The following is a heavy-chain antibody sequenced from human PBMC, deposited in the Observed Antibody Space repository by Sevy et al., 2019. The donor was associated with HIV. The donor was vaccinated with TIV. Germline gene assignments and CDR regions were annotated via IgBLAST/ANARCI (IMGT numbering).Heavy chain of an antibody. J-gene: IGHJ6*02. Sequence: GGSLRLSCAASGFTFSDYYMSWIRQAPGKGLEWVSYISSSGSTIYYADSVKGRFTISSDNAKNSLYLQMNSLRAEDTAVDYFAAQWDTAMVYYYYYGIDVRGQGTTVTVSS. V-gene: IGHV3-11*01. CDR3: AAQWDTAMVYYYYYGIDV. CDR2: ISSSGSTI. CDR1: GFTFSDYY. D-gene: IGHD5-18*01.